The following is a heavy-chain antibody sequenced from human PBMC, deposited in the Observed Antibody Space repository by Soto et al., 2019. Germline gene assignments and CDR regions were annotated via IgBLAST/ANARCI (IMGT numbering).Heavy chain of an antibody. CDR2: INPSGGST. CDR1: GYTFTSYY. V-gene: IGHV1-46*01. J-gene: IGHJ5*02. D-gene: IGHD2-2*01. Sequence: VKVSCKASGYTFTSYYMHWVRQAPGQGLEWMGIINPSGGSTSYAQKFQGRVTMTRDTSTSTVYMELSSLRSEDTAVYYCARLAYCSSTSCLNWFDPWGQGTLVTVSS. CDR3: ARLAYCSSTSCLNWFDP.